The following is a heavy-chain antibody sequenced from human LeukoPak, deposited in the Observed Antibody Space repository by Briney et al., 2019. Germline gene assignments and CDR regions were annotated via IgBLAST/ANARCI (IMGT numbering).Heavy chain of an antibody. J-gene: IGHJ6*03. Sequence: SETLSLTCAVSGGSISSNSYYWGWIRQPPGTGLEWIGSIYYSGSTYYNPSLKSRVTISVDTSKNQFSLKLSSVTAADTAVYYCARDRPRLRGYSYGYYYYMDVWGKGTTVTVSS. CDR1: GGSISSNSYY. V-gene: IGHV4-39*07. CDR2: IYYSGST. CDR3: ARDRPRLRGYSYGYYYYMDV. D-gene: IGHD5-18*01.